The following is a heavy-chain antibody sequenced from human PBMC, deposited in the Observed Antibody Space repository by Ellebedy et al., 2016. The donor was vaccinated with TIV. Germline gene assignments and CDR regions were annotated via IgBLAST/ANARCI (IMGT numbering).Heavy chain of an antibody. CDR1: GASLSGYQ. V-gene: IGHV4-30-4*01. CDR3: ARVSSSGHSQPIYGMDV. CDR2: IYYSGST. J-gene: IGHJ6*02. Sequence: MPSETLSLTCAVYGASLSGYQWSWIRQPPGKGLEWIGYIYYSGSTYYNPSLNSRLTISVDTYRRQFPLKLRSVTAADTAVYYCARVSSSGHSQPIYGMDVWGQGTTVTVSS. D-gene: IGHD3-10*01.